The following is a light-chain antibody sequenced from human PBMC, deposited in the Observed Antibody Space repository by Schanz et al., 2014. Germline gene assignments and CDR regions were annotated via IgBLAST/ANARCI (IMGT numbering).Light chain of an antibody. V-gene: IGKV3-15*01. CDR3: QQYHIWPPWT. CDR2: GAS. Sequence: EIVMTQSPATLSVSPGERATLSCRARQSVSSNLAWYQQKPGQAPRLLIYGASTRATGIPARFSGSGSGTEFTLTISSLQSEDFAVYYCQQYHIWPPWTFGQGTKVEIK. J-gene: IGKJ1*01. CDR1: QSVSSN.